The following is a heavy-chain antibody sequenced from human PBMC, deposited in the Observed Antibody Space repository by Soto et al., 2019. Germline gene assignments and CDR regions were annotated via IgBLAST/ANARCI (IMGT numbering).Heavy chain of an antibody. CDR2: ISDSGGST. J-gene: IGHJ6*02. Sequence: GGSLRLSCTASGFTSSNYAMSWVRQAPGKGLEWVSAISDSGGSTYYADSVKGRFTISADKSISTAYLQWSSLKASDTAMYYCAREEGPHCTNGVCYDYYYYGMDVWGQGTTVTVSS. D-gene: IGHD2-8*01. V-gene: IGHV3-23*01. CDR3: AREEGPHCTNGVCYDYYYYGMDV. CDR1: GFTSSNYA.